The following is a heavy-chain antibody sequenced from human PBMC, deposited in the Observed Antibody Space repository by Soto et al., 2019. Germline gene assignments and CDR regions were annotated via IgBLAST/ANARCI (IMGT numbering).Heavy chain of an antibody. J-gene: IGHJ5*02. CDR1: GGSISSGDYY. Sequence: QVQLQESGPGLVKPSQTLSLTCTVSGGSISSGDYYWSWIRQPPGKGLEWIGYIYVSGSTYYNPSLKRRLTISLDTSKNQFSLKLNSVTAADTAVYFCAKSDYCSGGGCSLWFDPWGQGTLVTVSS. D-gene: IGHD2-15*01. CDR3: AKSDYCSGGGCSLWFDP. V-gene: IGHV4-30-4*01. CDR2: IYVSGST.